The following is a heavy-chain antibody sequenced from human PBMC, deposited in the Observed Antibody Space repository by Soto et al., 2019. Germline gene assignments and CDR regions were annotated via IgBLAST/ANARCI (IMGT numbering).Heavy chain of an antibody. CDR1: GFTFSSYA. V-gene: IGHV3-30-3*01. D-gene: IGHD2-2*01. J-gene: IGHJ4*02. CDR3: ARGPSSLTRFDY. Sequence: GGSLRLSCAASGFTFSSYAMHWVRQAPGKGLEWVAVISYDGSNKYYADSVKGRFTISRDNSKNTLYLQMNSLRTDDTAVYYCARGPSSLTRFDYWGQGTLVTVSS. CDR2: ISYDGSNK.